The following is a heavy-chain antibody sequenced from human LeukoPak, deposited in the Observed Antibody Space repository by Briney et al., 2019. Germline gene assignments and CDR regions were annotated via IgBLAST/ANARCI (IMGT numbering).Heavy chain of an antibody. CDR2: IKQDGSLE. V-gene: IGHV3-7*01. CDR3: VSTSGP. Sequence: EGSLRLSCEASGFTFTHYWMRWVRQPPGKGLEWLANIKQDGSLEFYEDSVKGRFTASIDSVKNSLYLHMTRLRVEDTAVYYCVSTSGPWGQGTPVTVSS. J-gene: IGHJ5*02. CDR1: GFTFTHYW.